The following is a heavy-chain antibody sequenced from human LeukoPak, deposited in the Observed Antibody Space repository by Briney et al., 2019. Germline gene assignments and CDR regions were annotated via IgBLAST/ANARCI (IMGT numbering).Heavy chain of an antibody. CDR2: INPNSGGT. CDR1: GYTFTGYY. J-gene: IGHJ4*02. CDR3: TRETSSRYFGY. V-gene: IGHV1-2*04. Sequence: ASVKVSCKASGYTFTGYYMHWVRQAPGQGLEWMGWINPNSGGTNYAQKFQGWVTMTRDTSISTAYMELSSLRSEDTAVYYCTRETSSRYFGYWGQGTLVTVSS.